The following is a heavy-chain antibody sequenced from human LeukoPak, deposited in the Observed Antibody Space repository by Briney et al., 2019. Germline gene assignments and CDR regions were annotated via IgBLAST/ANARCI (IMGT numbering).Heavy chain of an antibody. V-gene: IGHV4-59*01. CDR3: ARGGSSIQLWGTHDY. CDR1: GGSISSYY. J-gene: IGHJ4*02. CDR2: IYYSGST. Sequence: PSETLSLTCTVSGGSISSYYWSWIRQPPGKGLEWIRYIYYSGSTNYNPSLKSRVTISVDTSKNQFSLKLSSVTAADTAVYYCARGGSSIQLWGTHDYWGQGTLVTVSS. D-gene: IGHD5-18*01.